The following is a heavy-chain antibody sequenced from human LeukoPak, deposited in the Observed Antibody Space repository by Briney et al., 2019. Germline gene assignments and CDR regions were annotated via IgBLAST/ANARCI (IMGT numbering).Heavy chain of an antibody. V-gene: IGHV3-30*04. Sequence: GGSLRLSCAASEFTVSSYTMHWVRQAPGKGLEWVAVISYDGSNKYYADSVKGRFTISRDNSKNTLYLQMNSLRAEDTAVYYCARDRGAVVVTAILGYWGQGTLVTVSS. CDR3: ARDRGAVVVTAILGY. J-gene: IGHJ4*02. D-gene: IGHD2-21*02. CDR1: EFTVSSYT. CDR2: ISYDGSNK.